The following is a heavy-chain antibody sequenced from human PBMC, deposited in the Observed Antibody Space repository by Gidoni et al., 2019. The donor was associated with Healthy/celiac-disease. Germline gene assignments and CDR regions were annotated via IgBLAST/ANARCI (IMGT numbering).Heavy chain of an antibody. CDR1: GFTFSSYS. J-gene: IGHJ5*02. CDR3: ARDLGGWGWFDP. V-gene: IGHV3-21*01. Sequence: EVQLVESGGGLVKPGGSLRLSCAASGFTFSSYSMNWFRQAPGKGLEWVSSISSSSSYIYYADSVKGRFTISRDNAKNSLYLQMNSLRAEDTAVYYCARDLGGWGWFDPWGQGTLVTVSS. D-gene: IGHD3-16*01. CDR2: ISSSSSYI.